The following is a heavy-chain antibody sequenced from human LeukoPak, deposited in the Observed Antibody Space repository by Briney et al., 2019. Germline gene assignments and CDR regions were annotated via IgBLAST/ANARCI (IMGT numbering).Heavy chain of an antibody. CDR1: RFTFSNAW. D-gene: IGHD5-18*01. J-gene: IGHJ3*02. CDR2: IKSKTSGGTT. V-gene: IGHV3-15*01. CDR3: TTEGYTYGYHSFDI. Sequence: GGSLRLSCAASRFTFSNAWLSWVRQAPGKGLEWVGRIKSKTSGGTTDYAAPVKGRFAISREDSKNTLYLQMNSLKTEDAAVYYCTTEGYTYGYHSFDIWGQGTMVTVSS.